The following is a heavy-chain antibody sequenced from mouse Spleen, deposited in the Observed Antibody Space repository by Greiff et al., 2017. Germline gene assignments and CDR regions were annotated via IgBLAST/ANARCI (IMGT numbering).Heavy chain of an antibody. J-gene: IGHJ3*01. CDR2: IYPSDSYT. D-gene: IGHD3-2*01. V-gene: IGHV1-69*02. CDR1: GYTFTSYW. Sequence: QVQLQQPGAELVRPGASVKLSCKASGYTFTSYWINWVKQRPGQGLEWIGNIYPSDSYTNYNQKFKDKATLTVDKSSSTAYMQLSSPTSEDSAVYYCTRMGQLGLAWFAYWGQGTLVTVSA. CDR3: TRMGQLGLAWFAY.